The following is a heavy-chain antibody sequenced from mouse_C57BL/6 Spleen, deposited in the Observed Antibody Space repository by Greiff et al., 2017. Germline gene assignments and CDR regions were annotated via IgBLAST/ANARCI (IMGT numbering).Heavy chain of an antibody. CDR1: GYNFTSYW. D-gene: IGHD4-1*01. CDR2: IDPSDSET. Sequence: QVQLQQPGAELVRPGSSVKLSCKASGYNFTSYWMHGVKQRPIQGLEWIGNIDPSDSETHYNQKFKDKATLTVDKSSSTAYMQLSSLTSEDSAVYYCARSAGTWDYAMDYWGQGTSVTVSS. CDR3: ARSAGTWDYAMDY. V-gene: IGHV1-52*01. J-gene: IGHJ4*01.